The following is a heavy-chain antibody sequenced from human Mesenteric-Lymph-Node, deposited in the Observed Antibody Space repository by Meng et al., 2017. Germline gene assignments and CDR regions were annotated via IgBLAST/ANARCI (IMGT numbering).Heavy chain of an antibody. J-gene: IGHJ4*02. D-gene: IGHD4-17*01. CDR3: ARAHLANGDYSGY. CDR1: GFSFSSYA. V-gene: IGHV3-48*03. CDR2: ISGSGSTI. Sequence: GESLKISCEASGFSFSSYAMNWVRQAPGTGLEWVSYISGSGSTIYYADSVKGRFTISRDNSKNKLYLQMNSLRAEDTAVYYCARAHLANGDYSGYWGQGTLVTVSS.